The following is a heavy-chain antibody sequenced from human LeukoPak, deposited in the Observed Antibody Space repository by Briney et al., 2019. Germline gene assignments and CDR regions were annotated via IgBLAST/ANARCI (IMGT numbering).Heavy chain of an antibody. CDR2: IDHIGST. V-gene: IGHV4-34*01. Sequence: PSETLSLTCAVYGGSFSGYYWSWIRQPPGEGLEWIGEIDHIGSTNYNPSLKSRVTISEDTSKNQFSLRLSSVTAADTAVYYCARGEGSGSYMSYFDYWGQGGLVTVSS. CDR3: ARGEGSGSYMSYFDY. CDR1: GGSFSGYY. D-gene: IGHD3-10*01. J-gene: IGHJ4*02.